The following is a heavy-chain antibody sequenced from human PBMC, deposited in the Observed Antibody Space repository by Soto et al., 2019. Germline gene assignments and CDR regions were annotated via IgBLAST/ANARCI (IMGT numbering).Heavy chain of an antibody. Sequence: KLLQSVGGFVQPGGSLGLSCAASGFDSTEYALSWVRQAPGKGLEWVSGISGTGATSYYADSLKARFSISRDKSKNTVSLLMNSLRADDTAVYFYVSDTLPPGGYYGLEIWGQGTTVTVSP. D-gene: IGHD3-16*01. V-gene: IGHV3-23*01. J-gene: IGHJ6*01. CDR1: GFDSTEYA. CDR3: VSDTLPPGGYYGLEI. CDR2: ISGTGATS.